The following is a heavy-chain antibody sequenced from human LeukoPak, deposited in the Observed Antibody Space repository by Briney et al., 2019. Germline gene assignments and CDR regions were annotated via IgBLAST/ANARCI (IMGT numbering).Heavy chain of an antibody. Sequence: GGSLRLSCVASGLNFDDSAMHWVRQAPGKGLEWVSLISADGGSTFSADSVKGRFSISRDNSKNSPYLQMNSLRSEDTAMYYCAKESGKFDYWGQGTLVAVSS. V-gene: IGHV3-43*02. CDR2: ISADGGST. J-gene: IGHJ4*02. CDR1: GLNFDDSA. CDR3: AKESGKFDY.